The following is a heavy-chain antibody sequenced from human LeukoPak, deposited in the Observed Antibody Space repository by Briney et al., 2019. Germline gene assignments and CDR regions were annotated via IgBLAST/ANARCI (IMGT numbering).Heavy chain of an antibody. J-gene: IGHJ4*02. CDR1: GYTLTGYY. V-gene: IGHV1-46*01. CDR3: ARTMVPAAPFDF. D-gene: IGHD2-2*01. CDR2: INPSGGTT. Sequence: GASVKVSCKASGYTLTGYYLHWVRQAPGQGLEWMGIINPSGGTTNYAQKFQGRVTMTRDTSTSTVYMELSSLRSDDTAVYYCARTMVPAAPFDFWGQGTLVTVSS.